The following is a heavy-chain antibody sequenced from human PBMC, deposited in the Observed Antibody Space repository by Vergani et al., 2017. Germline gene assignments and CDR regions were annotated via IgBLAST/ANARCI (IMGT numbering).Heavy chain of an antibody. V-gene: IGHV3-48*01. CDR2: ISSSSSTI. D-gene: IGHD3-10*01. CDR3: ARDPSGSYYNPYYYMDV. J-gene: IGHJ6*03. CDR1: GFTFSSYS. Sequence: EVQLVESGGGLVQPGGSLRLSCAASGFTFSSYSMNWVRQAPGKGLEWVSYISSSSSTIYYADSVKGRFTISRDNAKNSLYLQMNSLRAEDTAVYYCARDPSGSYYNPYYYMDVWGKGTTVTVSS.